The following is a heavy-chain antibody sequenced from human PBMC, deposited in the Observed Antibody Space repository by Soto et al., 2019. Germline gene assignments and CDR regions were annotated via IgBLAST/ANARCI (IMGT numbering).Heavy chain of an antibody. V-gene: IGHV1-18*01. CDR3: ARDQLDYYDSSGYQYKWFDP. CDR2: ISAYNGNT. CDR1: GYTFTSYG. J-gene: IGHJ5*02. D-gene: IGHD3-22*01. Sequence: ASVKVSCKASGYTFTSYGISWVRQAPGQGLEWMGWISAYNGNTNYAQKLQGRVTMTTDTSTSTAYMELRSLRSDDTAVYYCARDQLDYYDSSGYQYKWFDPWGQVTLVTVSS.